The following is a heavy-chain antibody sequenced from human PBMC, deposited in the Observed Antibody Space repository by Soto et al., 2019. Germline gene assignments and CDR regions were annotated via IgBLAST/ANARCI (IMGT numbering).Heavy chain of an antibody. CDR3: AREVEGITIFGVVIKENYYGMDV. CDR1: GYTFTSYG. Sequence: ASVKVSCKASGYTFTSYGISWVRQAPGQGLEWIGWISAYNGKTNYAQKLQGRVTMTTDTSTSTDYMELRSLRSDDTAVYYCAREVEGITIFGVVIKENYYGMDVWGQGTTVTVSS. CDR2: ISAYNGKT. J-gene: IGHJ6*02. V-gene: IGHV1-18*01. D-gene: IGHD3-3*01.